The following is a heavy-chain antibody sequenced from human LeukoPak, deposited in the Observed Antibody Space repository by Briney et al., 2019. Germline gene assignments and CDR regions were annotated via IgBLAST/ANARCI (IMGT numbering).Heavy chain of an antibody. J-gene: IGHJ6*02. CDR2: IYTSGST. CDR3: ARDAGHQLSRKNYYAMVV. CDR1: GGSISSGSYY. D-gene: IGHD1-1*01. V-gene: IGHV4-61*02. Sequence: RPSETLSLTCTVSGGSISSGSYYWSWIRQPAGKGLEWIGRIYTSGSTNYNPSLKSRVTISVDTSKNQFSLKLSSVTAADTAVYYCARDAGHQLSRKNYYAMVVWGQGTTVTVSS.